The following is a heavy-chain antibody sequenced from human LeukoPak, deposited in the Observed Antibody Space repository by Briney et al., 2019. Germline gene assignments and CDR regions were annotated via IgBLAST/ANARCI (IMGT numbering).Heavy chain of an antibody. V-gene: IGHV3-33*01. CDR1: GFTFSSYG. J-gene: IGHJ6*02. CDR3: ARDLLRVPAAMQGPRGYYGVDV. CDR2: IWYDGSNK. D-gene: IGHD2-2*01. Sequence: PGGSLRLSCAASGFTFSSYGMHWVRQAPGKGLEWVAVIWYDGSNKYYADSVKGRFTISRDNSKNTLYLQMNSLRAEDTAVYHCARDLLRVPAAMQGPRGYYGVDVWGQGTTVTVSS.